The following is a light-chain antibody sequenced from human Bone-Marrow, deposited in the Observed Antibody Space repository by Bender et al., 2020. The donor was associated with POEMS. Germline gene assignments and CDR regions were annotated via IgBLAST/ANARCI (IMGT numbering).Light chain of an antibody. J-gene: IGLJ1*01. CDR1: SSDVGSYNL. CDR3: SSYTSSFTFV. CDR2: EVT. Sequence: QSALTQPASVSGFPGQSITISCTGTSSDVGSYNLVSWYQHHPGKAPRLMIYEVTKRPSGVSNRFSGSKSGNTASLTISGLQAEDEANYYCSSYTSSFTFVFGSGTKVTV. V-gene: IGLV2-14*02.